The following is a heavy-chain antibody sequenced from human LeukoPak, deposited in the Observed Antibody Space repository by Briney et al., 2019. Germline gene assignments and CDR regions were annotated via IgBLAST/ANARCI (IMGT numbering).Heavy chain of an antibody. CDR3: ARDYYDSSGYPYYYYYGMDV. V-gene: IGHV3-33*01. CDR2: IWYDGSNK. D-gene: IGHD3-22*01. Sequence: PGGSLRLSCAASGFTFSSYGMHWVRQAPGKGLEWVAVIWYDGSNKYYADSVKGRLIISRDNSKNTLYPQMNSLRAEDTAVYYCARDYYDSSGYPYYYYYGMDVWGQGTTVTVSS. J-gene: IGHJ6*02. CDR1: GFTFSSYG.